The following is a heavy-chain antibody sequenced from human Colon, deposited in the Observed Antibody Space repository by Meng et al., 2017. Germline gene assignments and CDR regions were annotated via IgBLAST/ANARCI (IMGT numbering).Heavy chain of an antibody. CDR3: ATAVTTVPFDY. CDR1: GYDFTNYG. Sequence: VQLLQSGFEFKKPGASVKVSCKASGYDFTNYGMNWVRQAPGQGLEWIGWINTYTGNPAYAQGFTGRFVFSLDTSVSTAYLQISSLKAEDTAVYYCATAVTTVPFDYWGQGTLVTVSS. D-gene: IGHD4-17*01. V-gene: IGHV7-4-1*02. CDR2: INTYTGNP. J-gene: IGHJ4*02.